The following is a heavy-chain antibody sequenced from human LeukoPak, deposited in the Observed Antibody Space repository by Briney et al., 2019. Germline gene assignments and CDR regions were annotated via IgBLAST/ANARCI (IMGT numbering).Heavy chain of an antibody. D-gene: IGHD1-14*01. CDR3: ARVCSGTPSYWYFDL. CDR2: ISSSGSTI. CDR1: GFTFSDHY. Sequence: PGGSLRLSCAASGFTFSDHYMSWIRQAPGKGLEWVSYISSSGSTIYYADSVKGRFTISRDNAKNSLYLQMNSLRAEDTAVYYCARVCSGTPSYWYFDLWGRGTLVTVSS. V-gene: IGHV3-11*01. J-gene: IGHJ2*01.